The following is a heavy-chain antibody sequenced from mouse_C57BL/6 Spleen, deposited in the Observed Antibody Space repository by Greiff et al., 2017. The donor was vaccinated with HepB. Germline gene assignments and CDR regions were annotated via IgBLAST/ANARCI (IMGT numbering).Heavy chain of an antibody. D-gene: IGHD6-5*01. CDR2: INPNNGGT. J-gene: IGHJ3*01. Sequence: EVQLQQSGPELVKPGASVKISCKASGYTFTDYYMNWVKQSHGKSLEWIGDINPNNGGTSYNQKFKGKATLTVDKSSSTAYMELRSLTSEDSAVYYCGGPIQFAYWGQGTLVTVSA. CDR3: GGPIQFAY. CDR1: GYTFTDYY. V-gene: IGHV1-26*01.